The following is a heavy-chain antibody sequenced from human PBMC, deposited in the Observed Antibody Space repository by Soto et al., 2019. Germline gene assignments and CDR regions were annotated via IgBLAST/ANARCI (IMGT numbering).Heavy chain of an antibody. CDR3: AHRSLGGSYYDFWSGYDY. CDR1: GFSLTTSGVG. D-gene: IGHD3-3*01. Sequence: ASGPTLVNPTQTLTLTCTFSGFSLTTSGVGVGWIRQPPGKALEWLALIYWDDEKRYSPSLKSRFTITKDTSKNQVVLTMTNMDPVDTATYYCAHRSLGGSYYDFWSGYDYWGQGTLVTVSS. V-gene: IGHV2-5*02. J-gene: IGHJ4*02. CDR2: IYWDDEK.